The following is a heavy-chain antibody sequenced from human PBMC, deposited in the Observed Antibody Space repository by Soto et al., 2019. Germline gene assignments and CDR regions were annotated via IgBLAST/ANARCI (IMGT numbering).Heavy chain of an antibody. CDR1: GGPISSGGYY. J-gene: IGHJ5*02. D-gene: IGHD4-4*01. Sequence: SETLSLTCTVSGGPISSGGYYWSWIRQHPGKGLEWIGYIYYSGSTYYNPSLKSRVTISVDTSKNQFSLKLSSVTAADTAVYYCARSNFNWFDPWGQGTLVTVSS. CDR3: ARSNFNWFDP. CDR2: IYYSGST. V-gene: IGHV4-31*03.